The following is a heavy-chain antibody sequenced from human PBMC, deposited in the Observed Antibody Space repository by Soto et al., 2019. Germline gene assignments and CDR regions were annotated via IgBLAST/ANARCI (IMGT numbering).Heavy chain of an antibody. CDR2: ISGSGGST. D-gene: IGHD3-9*01. J-gene: IGHJ4*02. Sequence: EVQLLESGGGLVQPGGSLRLSCAASGFTFSSYAMSWVRQAPGKGLEWVSAISGSGGSTYYADSVKGRFTISRDNSKNTLYLQMNSLRAEDTAVYYCAKELGYSSYYDILTGIFDYWGQGTLVTVSS. CDR3: AKELGYSSYYDILTGIFDY. V-gene: IGHV3-23*01. CDR1: GFTFSSYA.